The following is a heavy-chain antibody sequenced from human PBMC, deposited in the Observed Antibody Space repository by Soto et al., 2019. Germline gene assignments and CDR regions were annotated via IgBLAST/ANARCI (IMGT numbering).Heavy chain of an antibody. CDR2: IKSKTDGGTT. J-gene: IGHJ6*02. D-gene: IGHD2-2*01. CDR3: QVVPADSYYYGMDV. Sequence: GGSLRLSCAASGFTFSNAWMSWVRQAPGKGLEWVGRIKSKTDGGTTDYAAPVKGRFTISRDDSKNTLYLQMNSLKTEDTAVYYCQVVPADSYYYGMDVWGQGTTVTGSS. V-gene: IGHV3-15*01. CDR1: GFTFSNAW.